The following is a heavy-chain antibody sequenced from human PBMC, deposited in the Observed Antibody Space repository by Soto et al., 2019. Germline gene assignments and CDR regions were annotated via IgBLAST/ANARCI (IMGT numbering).Heavy chain of an antibody. V-gene: IGHV1-69*01. CDR2: IIPIFGTA. CDR3: AREYSSSRWRWFDP. Sequence: QVQLVQSGAEVKKPGSSVKVSCKASGGTFSSYAISGVRQAPGQGLEWMGGIIPIFGTANYAQKVQGRVTITADEATSTAYMELSSLRSEDTAVYYCAREYSSSRWRWFDPWGQGTLVTVSS. CDR1: GGTFSSYA. D-gene: IGHD6-13*01. J-gene: IGHJ5*02.